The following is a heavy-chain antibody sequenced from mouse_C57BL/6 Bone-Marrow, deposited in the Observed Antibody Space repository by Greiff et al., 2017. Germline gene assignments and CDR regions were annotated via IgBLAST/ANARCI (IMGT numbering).Heavy chain of an antibody. CDR2: IIPSCGYT. CDR1: GYTFTSYW. V-gene: IGHV1-7*01. Sequence: QVQLQQSGAELAQPGASVKLSCTASGYTFTSYWMHWVHQRPGQGLEWIGYIIPSCGYTKYNQKFKDKATLTADKSSSTAYMQMSSLTYEDSAVDYCARLSYWGQGTTLTVSS. CDR3: ARLSY. J-gene: IGHJ2*01.